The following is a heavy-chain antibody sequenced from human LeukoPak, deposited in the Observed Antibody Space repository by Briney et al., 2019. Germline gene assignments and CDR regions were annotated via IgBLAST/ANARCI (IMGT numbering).Heavy chain of an antibody. Sequence: SETLSLTCAVYGGSFSGYYWSWIRQPPGKGLEWIGEINHSGSTNYNPSLKSRVTISVDTSKNQFSLKLSSVTAADTAVYYCARLRITMVRAIFDYWGQGTLVTVSS. J-gene: IGHJ4*02. D-gene: IGHD3-10*01. V-gene: IGHV4-34*01. CDR2: INHSGST. CDR3: ARLRITMVRAIFDY. CDR1: GGSFSGYY.